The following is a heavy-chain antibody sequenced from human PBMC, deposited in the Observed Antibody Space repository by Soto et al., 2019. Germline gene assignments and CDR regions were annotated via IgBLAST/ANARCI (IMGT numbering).Heavy chain of an antibody. CDR2: INHSGST. D-gene: IGHD3-22*01. Sequence: SETLSLTCAVYGGSFSGYYWSWIRQPPGKGLEWIGGINHSGSTNYNPSLKSRVTISVDTSKNQFSLKLSSVTAADTAVYYCARYYDSSGYYFDYWGQGTLVTVS. CDR3: ARYYDSSGYYFDY. J-gene: IGHJ4*02. CDR1: GGSFSGYY. V-gene: IGHV4-34*01.